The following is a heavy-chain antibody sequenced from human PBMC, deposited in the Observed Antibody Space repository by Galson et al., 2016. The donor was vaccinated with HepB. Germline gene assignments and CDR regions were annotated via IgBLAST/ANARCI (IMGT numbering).Heavy chain of an antibody. J-gene: IGHJ6*02. CDR3: ARGQLEKGPSVVYHYYYGMDV. CDR1: GFTFSIYA. CDR2: IGSTTGRT. D-gene: IGHD1-1*01. Sequence: SLRLSCAASGFTFSIYAMSWVRQAPGKGLEWVSSIGSTTGRTYYADSVKGRFTISRDNSKNTLCLQMHSLRAEETAVYHCARGQLEKGPSVVYHYYYGMDVWGQGTTVTVSS. V-gene: IGHV3-23*01.